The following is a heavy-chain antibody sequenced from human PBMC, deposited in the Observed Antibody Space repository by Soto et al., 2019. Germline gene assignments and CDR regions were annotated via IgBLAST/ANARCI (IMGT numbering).Heavy chain of an antibody. D-gene: IGHD2-15*01. Sequence: GGSLRLSCAASGFTFSSYAMSWVRQAPGKGLEWVSAISGSGGSTYYADSVKGRFTISRDNSKNTLYLQMNSLRAEDTAVYYCAKVRDIVVVVAALDAFDIWGQGTMVTVSS. CDR3: AKVRDIVVVVAALDAFDI. V-gene: IGHV3-23*01. CDR2: ISGSGGST. J-gene: IGHJ3*02. CDR1: GFTFSSYA.